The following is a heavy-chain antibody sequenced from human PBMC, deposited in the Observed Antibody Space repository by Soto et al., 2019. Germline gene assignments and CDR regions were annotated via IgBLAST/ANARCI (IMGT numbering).Heavy chain of an antibody. CDR2: IFYSGST. CDR1: GGSINSGGYY. CDR3: ARDHRIAGAFDI. J-gene: IGHJ3*02. V-gene: IGHV4-31*03. Sequence: VQLPESGPGLLKPSQTLSLTCLVSGGSINSGGYYWSWLRQYPGKGLEWIGYIFYSGSTSYNPSLKSRLNISLDTSQSQFSLELTSVAAADTAVYYCARDHRIAGAFDIWGRGTMVTVSS. D-gene: IGHD2-21*01.